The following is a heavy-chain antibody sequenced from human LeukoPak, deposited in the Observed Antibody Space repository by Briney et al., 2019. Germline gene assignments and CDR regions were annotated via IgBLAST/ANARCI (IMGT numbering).Heavy chain of an antibody. CDR1: GGSISSYY. V-gene: IGHV4-4*07. Sequence: SETLSLTCTVSGGSISSYYWSWIRQPAEKGLEWIGRIYTSGSTNYNPSLKSRVTMSVDTSKNQFSLKLSSVTAADTAVYYCARDYCSGGSCYVGYWGQGTLVTVSS. D-gene: IGHD2-15*01. J-gene: IGHJ4*02. CDR2: IYTSGST. CDR3: ARDYCSGGSCYVGY.